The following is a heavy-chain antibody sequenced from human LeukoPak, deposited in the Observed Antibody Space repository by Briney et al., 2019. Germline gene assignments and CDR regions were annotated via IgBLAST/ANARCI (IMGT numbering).Heavy chain of an antibody. V-gene: IGHV3-23*01. J-gene: IGHJ4*02. CDR2: ISGSGGST. Sequence: GGSLRLSCAASGFTFSSYAMSWVRQAPGKGLEWVSAISGSGGSTYYADSVKGRFTISRDNSKNTLYLQMNSLIAEDTAVYYCAKDQTYDSSGYYSSPFDYWGQGTLVTVSS. CDR3: AKDQTYDSSGYYSSPFDY. CDR1: GFTFSSYA. D-gene: IGHD3-22*01.